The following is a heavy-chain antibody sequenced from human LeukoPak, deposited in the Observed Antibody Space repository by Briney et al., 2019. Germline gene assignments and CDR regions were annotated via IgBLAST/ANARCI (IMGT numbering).Heavy chain of an antibody. J-gene: IGHJ4*02. Sequence: GGSLRLSCAASGFTFRNHAMNWVRQAPGKGLEWVSVISGSGETTYYADSVKGRFTITRDNSQNTLYLQMSSLRGEDTALYYCAKDRGMVGASVRAFDYWGQGTLVTVSS. D-gene: IGHD1-26*01. V-gene: IGHV3-23*01. CDR2: ISGSGETT. CDR3: AKDRGMVGASVRAFDY. CDR1: GFTFRNHA.